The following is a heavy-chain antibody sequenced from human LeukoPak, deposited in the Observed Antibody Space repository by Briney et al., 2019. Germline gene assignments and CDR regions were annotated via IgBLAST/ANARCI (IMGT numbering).Heavy chain of an antibody. D-gene: IGHD4-17*01. CDR3: ARGRGDYAYYYYYYMDV. CDR1: GGSFSGYY. Sequence: SETLSLTCAVYGGSFSGYYWSWIRQPPGKGLEWIGEINHSGSTNYNPSLKSRVTISVDTPKNQFSLKLSPVTAADTAVYYCARGRGDYAYYYYYYMDVWGKGTTVTVSS. V-gene: IGHV4-34*01. CDR2: INHSGST. J-gene: IGHJ6*03.